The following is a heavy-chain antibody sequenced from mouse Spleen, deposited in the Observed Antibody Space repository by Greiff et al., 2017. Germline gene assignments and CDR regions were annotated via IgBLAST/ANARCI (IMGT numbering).Heavy chain of an antibody. D-gene: IGHD1-1*01. V-gene: IGHV5-9-1*02. J-gene: IGHJ1*03. CDR3: TRDKGYYYGSRGYFDV. CDR2: ISSGGDYI. Sequence: EVQGVESGEGLVKPGGSLKLSCAASGFTFSSYAMSWVRQTPEKRLEWVAYISSGGDYIYYADTVKGRFTISRDNARNTLYLQMSSLKSEDTAMYYCTRDKGYYYGSRGYFDVWGTGTTVTVSS. CDR1: GFTFSSYA.